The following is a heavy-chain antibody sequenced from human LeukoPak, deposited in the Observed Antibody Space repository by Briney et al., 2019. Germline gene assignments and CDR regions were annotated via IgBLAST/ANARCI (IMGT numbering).Heavy chain of an antibody. CDR3: ARGAETTDYYFDY. CDR1: GFTFSSYA. CDR2: ISSNGGST. J-gene: IGHJ4*02. V-gene: IGHV3-64*01. Sequence: GGSLRLSCAASGFTFSSYAMPWVRQAPGKGLEYVSAISSNGGSTYYANSVKGRFTISRDNSKNTLYLQMGSLRAEDMAVYYCARGAETTDYYFDYWGQGTLVTVSS. D-gene: IGHD4-17*01.